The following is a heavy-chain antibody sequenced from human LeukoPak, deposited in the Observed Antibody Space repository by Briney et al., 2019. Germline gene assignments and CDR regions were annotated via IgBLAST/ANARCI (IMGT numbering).Heavy chain of an antibody. V-gene: IGHV3-30*02. Sequence: GGSLRLSCAASGFTFSSYGIHWVRQAPGKGLEWVAFIRYDGSNKYYADSVKGRFTISRDNSKNTLYLQMNSLRAEDTAVYYCARFPSIAAAGNFDYWGQGTLVTVSS. D-gene: IGHD6-13*01. CDR2: IRYDGSNK. CDR3: ARFPSIAAAGNFDY. CDR1: GFTFSSYG. J-gene: IGHJ4*02.